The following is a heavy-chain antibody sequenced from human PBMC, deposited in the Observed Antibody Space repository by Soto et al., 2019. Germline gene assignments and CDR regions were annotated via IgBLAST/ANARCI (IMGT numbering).Heavy chain of an antibody. CDR1: GYTFTNYG. CDR3: AREGRAPYYYAGMDV. V-gene: IGHV1-18*01. CDR2: ISGYNGNT. D-gene: IGHD3-10*01. J-gene: IGHJ6*02. Sequence: QVQVVQSGDEVKKPGASVKVSCKASGYTFTNYGFSWVRQAPGQGLEWMGWISGYNGNTKDAEKFQGRVTMTTAPSTSTAHRERRRLRSDDTAVYYCAREGRAPYYYAGMDVWGQGTAVTVSS.